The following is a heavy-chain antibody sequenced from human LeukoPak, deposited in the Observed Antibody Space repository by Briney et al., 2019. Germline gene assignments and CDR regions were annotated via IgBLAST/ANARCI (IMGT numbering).Heavy chain of an antibody. J-gene: IGHJ4*02. CDR2: IYYTGTT. Sequence: PSETLSLTCSVSGGSVTSGTYYWTWIRLSAGKGLEWIGYIYYTGTTNYNPSLKSRVTISLDTSKNQFSLRVSSVTAADTGTYYCASPGPDYGDYAYAYWGQGSLVTVSS. CDR1: GGSVTSGTYY. D-gene: IGHD4-17*01. CDR3: ASPGPDYGDYAYAY. V-gene: IGHV4-61*01.